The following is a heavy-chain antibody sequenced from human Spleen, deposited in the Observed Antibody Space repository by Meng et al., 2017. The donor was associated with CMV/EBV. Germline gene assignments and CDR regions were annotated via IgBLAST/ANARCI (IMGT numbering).Heavy chain of an antibody. V-gene: IGHV4-59*01. D-gene: IGHD2-2*01. CDR1: GGSMSNYY. J-gene: IGHJ6*02. CDR2: IYYTGST. Sequence: SETLSLTCTVSGGSMSNYYWSWVRQPPGKGLEWIGYIYYTGSTVYSPSLESRVTISVDTSKNQFFLRLSSVTAADTAVYYCASQPNVPPAPYYYYGMDVWGQGTTVTVS. CDR3: ASQPNVPPAPYYYYGMDV.